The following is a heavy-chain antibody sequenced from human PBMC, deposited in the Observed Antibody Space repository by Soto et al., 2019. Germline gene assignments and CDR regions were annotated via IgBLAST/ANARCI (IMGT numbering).Heavy chain of an antibody. CDR2: ISYDSSNK. J-gene: IGHJ4*02. D-gene: IGHD2-15*01. CDR1: GFTFSYG. Sequence: VQLLESGGGLIQPGVSLRLSCAASGFTFSYGIHWLRQAPGKGLEWVAYISYDSSNKFYGDSVKGRFTISRDNSKNTQLLQMNSLRAEDTAVYYCAKLVIGYCSGNTCDDYWGQGTLVAVSS. CDR3: AKLVIGYCSGNTCDDY. V-gene: IGHV3-30*18.